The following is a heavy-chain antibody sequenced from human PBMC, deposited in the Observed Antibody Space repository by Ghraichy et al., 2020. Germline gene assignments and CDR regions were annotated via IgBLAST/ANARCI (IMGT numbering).Heavy chain of an antibody. V-gene: IGHV4-34*01. D-gene: IGHD7-27*01. Sequence: SHTLSLTCAVYGGSFSGYYWSWIRQPPGKGLEWIGEINHSGSTNYNPSLKSRVTISVDTSKNQFSLKLSSVTAADTAVYYCARGLGFPADDYWGQGTLVTVS. CDR1: GGSFSGYY. CDR3: ARGLGFPADDY. J-gene: IGHJ4*02. CDR2: INHSGST.